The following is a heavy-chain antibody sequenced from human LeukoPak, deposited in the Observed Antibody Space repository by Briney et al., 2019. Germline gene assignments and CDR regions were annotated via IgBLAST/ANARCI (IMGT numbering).Heavy chain of an antibody. CDR1: GYTFTSYY. V-gene: IGHV1-46*01. D-gene: IGHD1-26*01. J-gene: IGHJ4*02. Sequence: GASVKVSCKASGYTFTSYYIHWVRQAPGQGLEYMGIIRPSGSTAYAQKFQGRVTMTRDTSTSAVYMELSSLRSEDTAVYYCARDLGASGSPLDYWGQGTLVTVSS. CDR2: IRPSGST. CDR3: ARDLGASGSPLDY.